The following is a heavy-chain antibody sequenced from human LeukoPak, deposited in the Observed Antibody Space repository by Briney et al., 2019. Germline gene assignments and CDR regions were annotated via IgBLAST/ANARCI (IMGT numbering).Heavy chain of an antibody. V-gene: IGHV3-30*02. CDR3: ARNRAAAGDWLDP. J-gene: IGHJ5*02. CDR2: IRYDGRIK. CDR1: GFTFSAYG. D-gene: IGHD6-13*01. Sequence: GGSLRISCAASGFTFSAYGVHWVRQAPGKGPEWVAFIRYDGRIKNYADSVKGRFTISRDNSNNTLYLQMNSLTTEDTSLYYCARNRAAAGDWLDPWGQGTLVIVSS.